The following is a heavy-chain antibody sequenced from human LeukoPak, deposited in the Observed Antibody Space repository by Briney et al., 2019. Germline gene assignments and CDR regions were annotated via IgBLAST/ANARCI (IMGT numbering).Heavy chain of an antibody. V-gene: IGHV4-34*01. Sequence: SETLSLTCAVYGGSFSGYYWSWIRQPPGKGLEWIGEINHSGSTNHNPSLKSRVTISVDTSKNQFSLKLSSVTAADTAVYYCARGIVVVPAAPYYFDYWGQGTLVTVSS. CDR2: INHSGST. CDR1: GGSFSGYY. D-gene: IGHD2-2*01. J-gene: IGHJ4*02. CDR3: ARGIVVVPAAPYYFDY.